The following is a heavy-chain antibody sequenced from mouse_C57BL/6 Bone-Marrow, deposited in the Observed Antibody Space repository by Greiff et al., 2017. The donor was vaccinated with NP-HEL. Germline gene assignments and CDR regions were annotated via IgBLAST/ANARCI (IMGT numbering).Heavy chain of an antibody. V-gene: IGHV1-64*01. CDR2: IHPNSGST. Sequence: VQLQQPGAELVKPGASVKLSCKASGYTFTSYWMHWVKQRPGQGLEWIGMIHPNSGSTNYNEKFKSKATLTVDKSSSTAYMQLSSLTSEDSAVYYGARPSRGDCGFAYWGQGTLVTVSA. CDR1: GYTFTSYW. CDR3: ARPSRGDCGFAY. D-gene: IGHD2-13*01. J-gene: IGHJ3*01.